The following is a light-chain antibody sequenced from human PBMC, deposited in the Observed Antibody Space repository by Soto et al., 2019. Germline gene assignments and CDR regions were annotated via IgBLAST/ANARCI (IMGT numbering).Light chain of an antibody. V-gene: IGKV3-20*01. CDR3: QPYGSSRRT. Sequence: EIVLTQSPGTLSLSPGERATLSCRASQSVSSRHLAWYQQKPGQGPRLLIYGASSSATGIPYRFSGGGSGTDFTPTLRTPETADFAVYYCQPYGSSRRTFGQGTKVEIK. CDR2: GAS. J-gene: IGKJ1*01. CDR1: QSVSSRH.